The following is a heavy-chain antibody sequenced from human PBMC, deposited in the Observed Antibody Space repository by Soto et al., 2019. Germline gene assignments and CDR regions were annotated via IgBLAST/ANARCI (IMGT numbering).Heavy chain of an antibody. CDR2: IIPIFGTA. J-gene: IGHJ4*02. Sequence: QVQLVQSGAEVKKPGSSVKVSCKASGGTFSSYAISWVRQAPGQGLEWMGGIIPIFGTANYAQKFQGRVTITADEFTSTAYMELSSLRSEDTAVYYCAGDGRRLAAPTGFDYWGQGTLVTVS. CDR3: AGDGRRLAAPTGFDY. CDR1: GGTFSSYA. D-gene: IGHD6-6*01. V-gene: IGHV1-69*12.